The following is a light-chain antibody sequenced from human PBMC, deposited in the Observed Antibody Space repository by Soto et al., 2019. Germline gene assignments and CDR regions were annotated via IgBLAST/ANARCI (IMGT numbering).Light chain of an antibody. Sequence: QSVLTQPASVSGSPGQSITISCTGTSSDIGGYNYVSWYQQHPGKAPKLMIYDVTNRPSGVSNRFSGSKSGNTASLTISGLQAEDEADYFCSSYTINSTLVLFGGGTKVTVL. V-gene: IGLV2-14*03. CDR3: SSYTINSTLVL. CDR1: SSDIGGYNY. CDR2: DVT. J-gene: IGLJ2*01.